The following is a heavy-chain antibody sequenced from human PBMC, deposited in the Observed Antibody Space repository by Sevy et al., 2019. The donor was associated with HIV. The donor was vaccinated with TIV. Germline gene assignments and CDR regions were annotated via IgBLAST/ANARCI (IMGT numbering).Heavy chain of an antibody. CDR1: GFTFNNYW. CDR3: GRKRKGWELGGPYFEY. V-gene: IGHV3-7*01. CDR2: IKQGGSEK. J-gene: IGHJ4*02. Sequence: GGSLRLSCAASGFTFNNYWMSWVRQAPGRGLEWVANIKQGGSEKYNGDSVKGGLTISRDNAKKSMYLQMNSLRAEDTAVYYCGRKRKGWELGGPYFEYWGQGTLVTVSS. D-gene: IGHD7-27*01.